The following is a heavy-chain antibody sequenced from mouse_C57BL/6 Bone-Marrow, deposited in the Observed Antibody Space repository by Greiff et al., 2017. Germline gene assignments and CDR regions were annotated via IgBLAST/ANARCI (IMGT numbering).Heavy chain of an antibody. CDR2: IDPSDSYT. Sequence: QVQLQQPGAELVMPGASVKLSCKASGYTFTSYWMHWVKQRPGQGLEWIGEIDPSDSYTNYNQKFKGKSTLTVDKSSSTAYMQLSSLTSEDSAVYYCARWESAAWFAYWGQGTLVTVSA. V-gene: IGHV1-69*01. J-gene: IGHJ3*01. CDR3: ARWESAAWFAY. CDR1: GYTFTSYW. D-gene: IGHD4-1*01.